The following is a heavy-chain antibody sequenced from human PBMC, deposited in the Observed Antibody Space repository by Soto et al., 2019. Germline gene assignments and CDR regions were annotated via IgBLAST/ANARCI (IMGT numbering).Heavy chain of an antibody. J-gene: IGHJ4*02. D-gene: IGHD2-15*01. CDR2: IYWDDDK. CDR1: GFSLSTSGVG. CDR3: AHILPRGGWYGFDY. Sequence: QITLKESGPTLVKPTQTLTLTCTFSGFSLSTSGVGVGWIRQPPGKALEWLALIYWDDDKRYSPSLKSRLTTXKXTXXTQVVLTTTNMYPVDTATYYCAHILPRGGWYGFDYWGQGTLVTVSS. V-gene: IGHV2-5*02.